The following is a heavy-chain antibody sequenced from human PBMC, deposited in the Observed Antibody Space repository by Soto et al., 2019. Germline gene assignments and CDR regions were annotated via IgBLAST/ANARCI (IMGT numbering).Heavy chain of an antibody. CDR3: ARGGSYRVSDAFDI. CDR1: GYTFTSYD. V-gene: IGHV1-8*01. CDR2: MNPNSGNT. Sequence: ASVKVSCKASGYTFTSYDINWVRQATGQGLEWMGWMNPNSGNTGYAQKFQGRVTMTRNTSISTAYMELGSLRSEDTAVYYCARGGSYRVSDAFDIWGQGTMVTVSS. D-gene: IGHD3-10*01. J-gene: IGHJ3*02.